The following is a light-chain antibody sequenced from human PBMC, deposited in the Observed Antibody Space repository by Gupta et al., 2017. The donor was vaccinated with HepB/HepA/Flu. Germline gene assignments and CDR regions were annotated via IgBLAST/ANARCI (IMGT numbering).Light chain of an antibody. CDR2: DVS. CDR3: TSYTRSSTGVV. V-gene: IGLV2-14*03. J-gene: IGLJ2*01. Sequence: QSALTQPAFVSGSPGRSITIPCTGTRSEVGGYNYVSWYQQHPGNAPKLMIYDVSNRPSGISNRFSGSKSGNTASLTISGLQAEDEADYYCTSYTRSSTGVVFGGGTKLTVL. CDR1: RSEVGGYNY.